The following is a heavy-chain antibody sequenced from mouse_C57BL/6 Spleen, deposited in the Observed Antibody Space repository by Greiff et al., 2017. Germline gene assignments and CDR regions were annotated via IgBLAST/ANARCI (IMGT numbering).Heavy chain of an antibody. Sequence: VQLQQSGAELVKPGASVKLSCKASGYTFTEYTIHWVKQRSGQGLEWIGWFYPGSGSIKNNEKFKDKATLTADKSSSTVYMELSRLTSEDSAVYFCARHEDDYDEGYYAMDYWGQGTSVTVSS. D-gene: IGHD2-4*01. CDR3: ARHEDDYDEGYYAMDY. J-gene: IGHJ4*01. CDR2: FYPGSGSI. CDR1: GYTFTEYT. V-gene: IGHV1-62-2*01.